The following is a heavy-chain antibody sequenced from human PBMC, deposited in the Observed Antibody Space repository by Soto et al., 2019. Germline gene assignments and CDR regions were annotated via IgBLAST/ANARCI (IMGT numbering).Heavy chain of an antibody. D-gene: IGHD2-2*01. J-gene: IGHJ5*01. CDR2: ISSSTSYV. CDR1: GFTFSRYG. V-gene: IGHV3-21*01. CDR3: ARDPSEGRVGNWFES. Sequence: LRLSCAASGFTFSRYGMNWVRQAPWKGLEWVSSISSSTSYVYYADSVKGRFSVSRDNAKKILYLEMYALRSEDTAVYYCARDPSEGRVGNWFESWGQGTLVTVYS.